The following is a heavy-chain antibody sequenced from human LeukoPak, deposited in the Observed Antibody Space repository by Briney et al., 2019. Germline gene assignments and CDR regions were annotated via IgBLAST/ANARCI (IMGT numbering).Heavy chain of an antibody. Sequence: SETLSLTCTVSGGSISNYYWSWIRQPAGKGLEWIGRIYTSGSTNYNPSLKSRVTISVDTSKNQFSLKLRSVTAADTAVYYCARRPYDILTGYTDAFDIWGQGTMVTVSS. D-gene: IGHD3-9*01. J-gene: IGHJ3*02. CDR1: GGSISNYY. CDR2: IYTSGST. CDR3: ARRPYDILTGYTDAFDI. V-gene: IGHV4-4*07.